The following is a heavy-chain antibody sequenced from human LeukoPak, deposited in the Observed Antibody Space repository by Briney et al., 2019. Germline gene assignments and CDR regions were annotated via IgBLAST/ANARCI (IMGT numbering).Heavy chain of an antibody. CDR3: ARYIVSYPHDAFDI. D-gene: IGHD1-26*01. CDR2: IYYSGST. CDR1: GGSISSYY. J-gene: IGHJ3*02. V-gene: IGHV4-59*01. Sequence: KASETLSLTCTVSGGSISSYYWSWIRQPPGKGLEWIGYIYYSGSTSYNPPLKSRVTISVDTSKKQFSLKLSSVTAADTAFYYCARYIVSYPHDAFDIWGQGTMVTVSS.